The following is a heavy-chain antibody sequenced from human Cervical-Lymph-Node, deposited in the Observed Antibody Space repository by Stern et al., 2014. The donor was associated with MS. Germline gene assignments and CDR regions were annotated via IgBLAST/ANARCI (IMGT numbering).Heavy chain of an antibody. J-gene: IGHJ3*02. V-gene: IGHV3-15*01. CDR2: LKSKSDGGTT. CDR3: TSQSTNSGYSGFDI. Sequence: EVQLEESGGGLVKPGGSLRLSCAASGFTFNNAWMSWARQAPGKGLEWVGRLKSKSDGGTTDYSAPVKGRFTIIRDDSKSTLYLLMNSLKTEDTGVYYCTSQSTNSGYSGFDIWGQGTMVTVSS. CDR1: GFTFNNAW. D-gene: IGHD5-12*01.